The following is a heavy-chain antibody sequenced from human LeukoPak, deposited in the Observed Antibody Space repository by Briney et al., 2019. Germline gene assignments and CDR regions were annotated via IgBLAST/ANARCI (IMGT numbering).Heavy chain of an antibody. V-gene: IGHV3-23*01. CDR1: GFTFSSYA. CDR3: AKSVSSSSYNWFDP. CDR2: ISGSGGST. D-gene: IGHD6-13*01. J-gene: IGHJ5*02. Sequence: GGSLRLSCAASGFTFSSYAMSWVRQAPGKGLEWVSAISGSGGSTYFADSVKGRFTISRDNSKNTLYLQMNSLRAEDTAVYYCAKSVSSSSYNWFDPWGQGTLVTVSS.